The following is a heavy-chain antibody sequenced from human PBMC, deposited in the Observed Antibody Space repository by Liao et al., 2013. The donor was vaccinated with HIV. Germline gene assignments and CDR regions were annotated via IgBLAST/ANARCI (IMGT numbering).Heavy chain of an antibody. V-gene: IGHV4-34*01. Sequence: QVQLQQWGAGLLKPSETLSLTCAVYGGSFSGYYWSWIRQPPGKGLEWIGEINHSGSTNYNPSLKSRVTISVDTSKNQFSLKLSSVTAADTAVYYCARAPAGTADFDYWGREPWSPSPQ. J-gene: IGHJ4*02. CDR3: ARAPAGTADFDY. CDR2: INHSGST. D-gene: IGHD1-1*01. CDR1: GGSFSGYY.